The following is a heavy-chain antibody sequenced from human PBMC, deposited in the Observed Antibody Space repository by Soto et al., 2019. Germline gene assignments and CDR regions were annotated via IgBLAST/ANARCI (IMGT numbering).Heavy chain of an antibody. CDR1: GGSFSGNY. V-gene: IGHV4-34*01. CDR3: ARGNFYYGLDV. Sequence: QVQLQQWGAGLLKPSETLSLICAVYGGSFSGNYWSWIRQPPGQGLEWIGEFSDSGSTNYNPSLKSRVTISEDMSKSQFSLNLSSVTAADTAVYYCARGNFYYGLDVWGQGTTVTVSS. J-gene: IGHJ6*02. CDR2: FSDSGST.